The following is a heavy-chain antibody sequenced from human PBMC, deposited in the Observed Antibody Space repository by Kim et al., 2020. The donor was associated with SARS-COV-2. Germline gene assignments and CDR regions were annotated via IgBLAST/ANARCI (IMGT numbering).Heavy chain of an antibody. J-gene: IGHJ4*02. Sequence: GGSLRLSCAASGFTFSGSAMHWVRQASGKGLEWVGRIKSKSNNYATAYAAAVKGRFIIFRDDSKNTAYLQMNSLKTEDTAVYYCVRIRSEYCSGGDCPFDYWGQGTLVTVSS. V-gene: IGHV3-73*01. CDR3: VRIRSEYCSGGDCPFDY. CDR2: IKSKSNNYAT. D-gene: IGHD2-15*01. CDR1: GFTFSGSA.